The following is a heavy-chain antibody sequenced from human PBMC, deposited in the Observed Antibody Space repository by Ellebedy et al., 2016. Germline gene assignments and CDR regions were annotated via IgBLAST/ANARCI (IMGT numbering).Heavy chain of an antibody. CDR1: GFNLNTIA. Sequence: GGSLRLSCSAAGFNLNTIAMHWVRQAPGKGLEYVSSINDNGLRTHYADSVKGRFTISRDKNTLYLQMSSLRAEDTVLYYCVKDRAGSYAFDIWGQGTMVTVSS. V-gene: IGHV3-64D*06. D-gene: IGHD3-10*01. CDR2: INDNGLRT. CDR3: VKDRAGSYAFDI. J-gene: IGHJ3*02.